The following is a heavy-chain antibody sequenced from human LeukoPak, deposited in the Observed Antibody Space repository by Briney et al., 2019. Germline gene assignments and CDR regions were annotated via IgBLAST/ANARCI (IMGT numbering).Heavy chain of an antibody. V-gene: IGHV3-23*01. Sequence: ETLSLTCTVSGGSISSYYSSWIRQPPGKRLEWVSSVRGSGGTTFYADSVKGRFTISRDNSKNTLYLQMNSLRAEDTAVYYCAKDLGVTTDFDYWGQGTLVTVSS. CDR1: GGSISSYY. D-gene: IGHD1-26*01. J-gene: IGHJ4*02. CDR2: VRGSGGTT. CDR3: AKDLGVTTDFDY.